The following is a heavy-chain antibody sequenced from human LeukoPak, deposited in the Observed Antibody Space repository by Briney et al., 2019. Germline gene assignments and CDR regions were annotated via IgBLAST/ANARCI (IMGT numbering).Heavy chain of an antibody. CDR3: AKGVRFLSVANWFDP. J-gene: IGHJ5*02. Sequence: GRSLRLSCAASGFTFSSYGMHWVRQAPGKGLEWVAVISYDGSNKYYADSVKGLFTISRDNSKNTLYLQMNSLRAEDTAVYYCAKGVRFLSVANWFDPWGQGTLVTVSS. CDR1: GFTFSSYG. D-gene: IGHD3-3*01. V-gene: IGHV3-30*18. CDR2: ISYDGSNK.